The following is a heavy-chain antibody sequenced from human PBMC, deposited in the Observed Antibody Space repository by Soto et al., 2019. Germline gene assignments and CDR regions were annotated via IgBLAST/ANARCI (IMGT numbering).Heavy chain of an antibody. CDR3: AKDAVYGDGFWLPES. V-gene: IGHV3-23*01. CDR2: ILGSGGT. Sequence: ESGGGLVQPGGSLRLSCAASGFTFAKYAMMWVRQAPGKGLEWVAGILGSGGTYHADSVKGRFTISKDNSLSTLYLQMDFLRADDTAVYYCAKDAVYGDGFWLPESWGQGTLVIVSS. CDR1: GFTFAKYA. J-gene: IGHJ5*02. D-gene: IGHD4-17*01.